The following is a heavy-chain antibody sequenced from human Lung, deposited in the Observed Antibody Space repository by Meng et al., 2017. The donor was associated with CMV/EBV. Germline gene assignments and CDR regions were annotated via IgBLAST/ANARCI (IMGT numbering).Heavy chain of an antibody. CDR2: IYSDGIST. V-gene: IGHV3-74*01. Sequence: GESXKISCAASGFTFSSYWMHWVRQVPGKGLVWLSRIYSDGISTRYADSVKGRFTISRDNTKNTLYLQMNGLRAEDTAVYYCAREPGRGAFDIWGQGTMVTVSS. CDR3: AREPGRGAFDI. J-gene: IGHJ3*02. CDR1: GFTFSSYW. D-gene: IGHD3-10*01.